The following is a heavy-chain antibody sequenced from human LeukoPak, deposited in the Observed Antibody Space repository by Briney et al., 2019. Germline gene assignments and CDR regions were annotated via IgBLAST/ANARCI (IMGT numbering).Heavy chain of an antibody. D-gene: IGHD1-1*01. J-gene: IGHJ6*03. CDR1: GFTFCDYV. CDR2: IRYDGSNK. V-gene: IGHV3-30*02. CDR3: AKEYGYDYNYFYSMDV. Sequence: GGSLRLSCTASGFTFCDYVMSWVRQAPGKGLEWVAFIRYDGSNKYHADSVKGRFTISRDNSKNTVYLQMNSLRPEDTAVYFCAKEYGYDYNYFYSMDVWGKGTTVTISS.